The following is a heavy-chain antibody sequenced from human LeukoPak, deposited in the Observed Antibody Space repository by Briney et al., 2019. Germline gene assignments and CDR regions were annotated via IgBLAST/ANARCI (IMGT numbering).Heavy chain of an antibody. Sequence: ASVKVSCKASGGTFSSYAISWVRQAPGQGLEWMGGIIPIFGTTNYAQKLQGRVTMTTDTSTSTAYMELRSLRSDDTAVYYCARVGSWNDPLDYWGQGTLVTVSS. CDR2: IIPIFGTT. D-gene: IGHD1-1*01. J-gene: IGHJ4*02. CDR1: GGTFSSYA. V-gene: IGHV1-69*05. CDR3: ARVGSWNDPLDY.